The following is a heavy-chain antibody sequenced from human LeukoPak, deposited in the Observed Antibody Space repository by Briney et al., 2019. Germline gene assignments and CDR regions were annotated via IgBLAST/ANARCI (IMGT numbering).Heavy chain of an antibody. J-gene: IGHJ2*01. CDR2: IYSNGNT. V-gene: IGHV4-59*01. D-gene: IGHD1-14*01. Sequence: SETLSLTCAVSGASINNNYWTWVRQPPGKGLEWIGYIYSNGNTNYNPSLKGRVTMSIETSKNQFFLQLPSVTAADTAVYYCASGTFDGPLYGTYWYFHVWGRGTLVTVSS. CDR3: ASGTFDGPLYGTYWYFHV. CDR1: GASINNNY.